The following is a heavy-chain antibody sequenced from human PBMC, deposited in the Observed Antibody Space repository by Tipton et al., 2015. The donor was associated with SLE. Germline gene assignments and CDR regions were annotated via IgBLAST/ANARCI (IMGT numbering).Heavy chain of an antibody. J-gene: IGHJ3*02. CDR1: GYTFNSYG. D-gene: IGHD2-8*02. V-gene: IGHV1-18*01. CDR2: LSAFNNKT. CDR3: AREGPGRYCTGGGCRLDAFDI. Sequence: QLVQSGGEVKKPGASVRVSCKASGYTFNSYGISWVRQAPGQGLEWLGWLSAFNNKTNYAQKIQGRLTMTTDTSTNTAFMELGTLRSDDTAVYYCAREGPGRYCTGGGCRLDAFDIWGQGTMVTVSS.